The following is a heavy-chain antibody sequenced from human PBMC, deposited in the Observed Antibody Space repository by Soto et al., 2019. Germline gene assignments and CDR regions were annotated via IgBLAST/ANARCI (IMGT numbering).Heavy chain of an antibody. J-gene: IGHJ4*02. V-gene: IGHV1-18*01. D-gene: IGHD2-21*02. CDR3: ARDSPPDIVVVTTRPTTFDY. CDR2: ISAYNGNT. Sequence: ASLRVSCKASVYTFTSYGIIWVRQAPGQGLERMGWISAYNGNTNYAQKLQGRVTMTTDTSTSTAYMELRSLGSDDTAVYYCARDSPPDIVVVTTRPTTFDYWGQGTLVTV. CDR1: VYTFTSYG.